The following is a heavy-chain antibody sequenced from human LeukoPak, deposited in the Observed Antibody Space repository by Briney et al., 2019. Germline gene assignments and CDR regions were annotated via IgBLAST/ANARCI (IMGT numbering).Heavy chain of an antibody. CDR2: IYTSGST. V-gene: IGHV4-61*02. J-gene: IGHJ6*03. Sequence: SETLSLTCTVSGGSISSGSYYWSWIRQPAGKGLEWIGRIYTSGSTNYNPSLKSRVTISVDTSKNQFSLKLSSVTAADTAVYYCARDRSNTYYYYMDVWGKGTTVTVSS. CDR1: GGSISSGSYY. D-gene: IGHD2-15*01. CDR3: ARDRSNTYYYYMDV.